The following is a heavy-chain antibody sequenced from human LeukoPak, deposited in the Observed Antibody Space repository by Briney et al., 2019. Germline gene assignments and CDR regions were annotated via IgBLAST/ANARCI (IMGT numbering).Heavy chain of an antibody. CDR3: VREGGFDY. CDR2: ISSGGGTV. J-gene: IGHJ4*02. CDR1: GFTFSTYT. Sequence: GGSLRLSCAASGFTFSTYTMSWVRQAPGKGLEWVSYISSGGGTVYYADSVKGRFTISRDNAKNSLYLQMNSLRDEDTALYYCVREGGFDYWGQGTLVTVS. V-gene: IGHV3-48*02.